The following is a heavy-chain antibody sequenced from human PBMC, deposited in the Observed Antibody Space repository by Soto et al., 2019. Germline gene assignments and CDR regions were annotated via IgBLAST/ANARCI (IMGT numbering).Heavy chain of an antibody. V-gene: IGHV4-39*01. Sequence: SETLSLTCRVSGGSIITDTYKWGWVRQSPGKGLEWLGSVFYSGSYSYNPSLKGRITFSVDTSKNQFSLMLTSVTAADTAVYYCVRGKGYYGFHDFWGQGALVTVSS. CDR3: VRGKGYYGFHDF. J-gene: IGHJ4*02. D-gene: IGHD3-3*01. CDR2: VFYSGSY. CDR1: GGSIITDTYK.